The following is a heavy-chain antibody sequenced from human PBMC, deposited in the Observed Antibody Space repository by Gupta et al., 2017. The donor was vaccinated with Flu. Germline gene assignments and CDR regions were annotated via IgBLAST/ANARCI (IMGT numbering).Heavy chain of an antibody. D-gene: IGHD3-10*01. CDR3: VKDQGPLLVRGVLSAFDV. J-gene: IGHJ3*01. CDR2: VSWSGSDK. Sequence: EVLVVESGGRLVQPGMSLRRSCTASGFPFDDYAIHWIRQVPGKGLEWVSGVSWSGSDKLYDDSVKGRCTISRDNDKKSVTLQMNSLRVEDTALYYCVKDQGPLLVRGVLSAFDVWGLGTMVVVSS. CDR1: GFPFDDYA. V-gene: IGHV3-9*01.